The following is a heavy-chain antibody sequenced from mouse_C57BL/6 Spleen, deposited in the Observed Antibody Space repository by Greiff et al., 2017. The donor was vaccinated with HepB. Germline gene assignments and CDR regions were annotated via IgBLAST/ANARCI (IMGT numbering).Heavy chain of an antibody. V-gene: IGHV3-1*01. CDR3: ARGRDSYGNYDY. CDR1: GYSITSGYD. Sequence: EVKLVESGPGMVKPSQSLSLTCTVTGYSITSGYDWHWIRHFPGNKLEWMGYISYSGSTNYNPSLKSRISITHDTSKNHFFLKLNSVTTEDTATYYCARGRDSYGNYDYWGQGTTLTVSS. J-gene: IGHJ2*01. D-gene: IGHD2-1*01. CDR2: ISYSGST.